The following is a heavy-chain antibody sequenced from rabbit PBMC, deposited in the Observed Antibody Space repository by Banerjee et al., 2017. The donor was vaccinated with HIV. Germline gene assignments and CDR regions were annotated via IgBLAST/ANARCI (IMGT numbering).Heavy chain of an antibody. V-gene: IGHV1S45*01. CDR3: ARDGGDGDWDL. Sequence: QEQLVESGGGLVRPEGSLKLSCKASGFSFSNKAVMCWVRQAPGKGLEWIACINAVTGKAVYASWARGRFTIPKTSSTTVTLQMTSLTAADTATYFCARDGGDGDWDLWGPGTLVTVS. CDR1: GFSFSNKAV. J-gene: IGHJ4*01. CDR2: INAVTGKA. D-gene: IGHD2-1*01.